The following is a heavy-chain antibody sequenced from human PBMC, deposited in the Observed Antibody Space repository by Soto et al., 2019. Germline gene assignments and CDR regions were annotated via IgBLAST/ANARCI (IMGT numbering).Heavy chain of an antibody. CDR2: ISWNSGSI. V-gene: IGHV3-9*01. D-gene: IGHD3-9*01. CDR1: GFTFDDYA. Sequence: PGGSLRLSCAASGFTFDDYAMHWVRQAPGKGLEWVSGISWNSGSIGYADSAKGRFTISRDNAKNSLYLQMNSLRAEDTALYYCAKDRAGLTGYQYYYYYMDVWGKGTTVTVSS. CDR3: AKDRAGLTGYQYYYYYMDV. J-gene: IGHJ6*03.